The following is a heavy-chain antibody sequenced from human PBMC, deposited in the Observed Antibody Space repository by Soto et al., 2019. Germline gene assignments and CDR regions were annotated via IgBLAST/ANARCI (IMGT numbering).Heavy chain of an antibody. CDR3: AKRRCKATYYDFCVPDY. V-gene: IGHV3-23*01. CDR1: GFTFSSYA. CDR2: ISGSGGST. D-gene: IGHD3-3*01. J-gene: IGHJ4*02. Sequence: GGSLRLSCAASGFTFSSYAMGWVRQAPGKGLEWVSAISGSGGSTYYADSVKGRFTISRDNSKNTLYLQMNSLRAEDTAVYYCAKRRCKATYYDFCVPDYWGQGTLVTVSS.